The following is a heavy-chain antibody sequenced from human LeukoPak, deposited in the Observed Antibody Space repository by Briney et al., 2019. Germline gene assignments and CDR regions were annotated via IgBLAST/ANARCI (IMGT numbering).Heavy chain of an antibody. J-gene: IGHJ4*02. Sequence: SETLSLTCAVFGGSFSGYYWSWIRQPPGKGLEWIGEIDHSGSTNYNPSMKSRVTMSVDTSKSQLSPKVTSVTAADTAVYYCARRRSSGWYYFDYWGQGTLVTVSS. CDR1: GGSFSGYY. CDR3: ARRRSSGWYYFDY. V-gene: IGHV4-34*01. CDR2: IDHSGST. D-gene: IGHD6-19*01.